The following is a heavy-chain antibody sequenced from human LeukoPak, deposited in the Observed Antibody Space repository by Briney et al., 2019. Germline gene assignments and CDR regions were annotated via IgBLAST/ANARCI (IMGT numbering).Heavy chain of an antibody. Sequence: GGSLRLSCAASGFTVSSNYMSWVRQAPGKGLEWVSAISGSGGSTYYADSVKGRFTISRDNSKNTLYLQMNSLRAEDTAVYYCAKDQSMIVVVSPFFDYWGQGTLVTVSS. CDR3: AKDQSMIVVVSPFFDY. V-gene: IGHV3-23*01. D-gene: IGHD3-22*01. J-gene: IGHJ4*02. CDR2: ISGSGGST. CDR1: GFTVSSNY.